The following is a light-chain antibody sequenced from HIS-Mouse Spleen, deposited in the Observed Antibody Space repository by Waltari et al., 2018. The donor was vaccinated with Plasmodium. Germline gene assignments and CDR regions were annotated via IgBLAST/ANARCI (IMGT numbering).Light chain of an antibody. CDR3: SSYTSSSTRV. Sequence: QSALTQPASVSGSPGQSITISSTGTSSDVGGYTYVSWYQQPPGKAPKLMIYEVSNRPSGVSNRFSGSKSGNTASLTISGLQAEDEADYYCSSYTSSSTRVFGGGTKLTVL. V-gene: IGLV2-14*01. CDR2: EVS. J-gene: IGLJ2*01. CDR1: SSDVGGYTY.